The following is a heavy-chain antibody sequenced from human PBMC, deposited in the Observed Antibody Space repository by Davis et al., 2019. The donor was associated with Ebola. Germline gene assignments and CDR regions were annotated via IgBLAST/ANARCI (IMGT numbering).Heavy chain of an antibody. CDR3: ARDPAVATDYYYYYGMDV. J-gene: IGHJ6*02. CDR2: MNLNSGNT. Sequence: ASVKVSCKASGYTFTSYDINWVRQATGQGLEWMGWMNLNSGNTGYAQKFQGRVTMTRNTSIGTAYMELSSLRSDDTAVYYCARDPAVATDYYYYYGMDVWGQGTTVTVSS. D-gene: IGHD5-12*01. V-gene: IGHV1-8*01. CDR1: GYTFTSYD.